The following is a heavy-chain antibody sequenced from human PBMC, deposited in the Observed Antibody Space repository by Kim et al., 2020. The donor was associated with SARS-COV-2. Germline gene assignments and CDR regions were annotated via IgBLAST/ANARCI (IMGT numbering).Heavy chain of an antibody. CDR1: GFTFSSYA. CDR2: ISYDGSNK. Sequence: GGSLRLSCAASGFTFSSYAMHWVRQAPGKGLEWVAVISYDGSNKYYADSVKGRFTISRDNSKNTLYLQMNSLRAEDTAVYYCARSVKYYMDVWGKGTTVTVSS. D-gene: IGHD3-22*01. V-gene: IGHV3-30*04. CDR3: ARSVKYYMDV. J-gene: IGHJ6*03.